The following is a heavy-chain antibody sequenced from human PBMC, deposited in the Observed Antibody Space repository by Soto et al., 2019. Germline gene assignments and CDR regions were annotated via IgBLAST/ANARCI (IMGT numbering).Heavy chain of an antibody. J-gene: IGHJ6*02. CDR2: INHSGST. D-gene: IGHD2-15*01. CDR1: GGSFSGYY. V-gene: IGHV4-34*01. Sequence: PSETLSLTCAVYGGSFSGYYWSWIRQPPGKGLEWIGEINHSGSTNYNPSLKSRVTISVDTSKNQLSLKLSSVTAADTAVYYCARDMVAATPLYYYYYGMDVWGQGTTVTVSS. CDR3: ARDMVAATPLYYYYYGMDV.